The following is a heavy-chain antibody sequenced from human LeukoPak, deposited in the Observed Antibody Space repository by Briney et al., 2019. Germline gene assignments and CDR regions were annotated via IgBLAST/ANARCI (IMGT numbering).Heavy chain of an antibody. CDR3: ARQGYNVTAGGDYFDY. CDR2: ISYSGST. CDR1: GGSISSCF. Sequence: SETLSLTCTVSGGSISSCFWSWLRQPPGKGLEWIGYISYSGSTNYNPSLKSRVTISVDTSKNQFSLRLSSVTAADTAVYYCARQGYNVTAGGDYFDYWGQGTLVTVSS. V-gene: IGHV4-59*08. J-gene: IGHJ4*02. D-gene: IGHD1-1*01.